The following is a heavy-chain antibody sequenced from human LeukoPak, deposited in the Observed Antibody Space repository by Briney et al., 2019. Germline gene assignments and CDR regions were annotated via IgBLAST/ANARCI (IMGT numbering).Heavy chain of an antibody. V-gene: IGHV6-1*01. J-gene: IGHJ4*02. Sequence: SQTLSLTCAISGDSVSSNSASWNWIRQSPSRGLEWLGRTYYRSKWYYEYTLSVKSRIIINPDTSKNQFSLHLNSVTPEDTAVYYCARESDRIGFDFDYWGQGTLVTVSS. D-gene: IGHD6-19*01. CDR1: GDSVSSNSAS. CDR3: ARESDRIGFDFDY. CDR2: TYYRSKWYY.